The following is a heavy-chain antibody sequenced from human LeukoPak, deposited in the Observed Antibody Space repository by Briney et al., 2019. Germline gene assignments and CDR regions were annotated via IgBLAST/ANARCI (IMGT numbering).Heavy chain of an antibody. CDR3: ARSFEWSAFDSFDI. D-gene: IGHD3-9*01. Sequence: SETLSLTCTVSGGSISSNNYYWGWIRQPPGKGLEWIGSIHYSGSTYYNPSLKSRVTISVDTSKNQFSLRLSSVTAADTTIYYCARSFEWSAFDSFDIWGQGTMVTVSS. V-gene: IGHV4-39*01. CDR2: IHYSGST. J-gene: IGHJ3*02. CDR1: GGSISSNNYY.